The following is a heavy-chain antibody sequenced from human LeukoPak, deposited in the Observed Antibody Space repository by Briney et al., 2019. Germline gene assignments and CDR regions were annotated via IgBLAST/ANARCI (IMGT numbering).Heavy chain of an antibody. D-gene: IGHD2-15*01. CDR3: AAQDVNWFDP. CDR1: GGSVSSGSSH. Sequence: SETLSLTCTVSGGSVSSGSSHWGWIRQPPGRGLEWIGYIYDTGNTNYNPSLESRVTISVDTSKNQFSLKLSSVTAADTAVYYCAAQDVNWFDPWGQGTLVTVSS. V-gene: IGHV4-61*01. CDR2: IYDTGNT. J-gene: IGHJ5*02.